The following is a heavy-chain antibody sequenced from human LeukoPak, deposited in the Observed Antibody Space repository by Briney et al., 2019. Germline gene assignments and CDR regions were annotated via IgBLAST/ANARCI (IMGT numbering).Heavy chain of an antibody. V-gene: IGHV3-21*01. CDR3: ARGVSTPGGYGA. J-gene: IGHJ4*02. D-gene: IGHD5-12*01. CDR1: GFTFSSYS. CDR2: ISSSSSYI. Sequence: GGSLRLSCAASGFTFSSYSMNWVRQAPGKGLEWVSSISSSSSYIYYADSVKGRFTISRDNAKNSLYLQMNSLRAEDTAVYYCARGVSTPGGYGAWGQETLVTVSS.